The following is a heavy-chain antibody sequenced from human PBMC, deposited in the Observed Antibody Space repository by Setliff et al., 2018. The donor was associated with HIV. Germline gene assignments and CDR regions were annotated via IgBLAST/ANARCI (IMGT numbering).Heavy chain of an antibody. J-gene: IGHJ4*02. CDR3: ARNSFDYVEEE. Sequence: SETLSLTCTVSGGSISSSGYYWGWIRQPPGKGLEWIGNMYYRGITYYNPSLKSRVIISVDTSKNQFSLKVNSMTAADTAVYYCARNSFDYVEEEWGQGTQVTVSS. CDR1: GGSISSSGYY. D-gene: IGHD3-9*01. V-gene: IGHV4-39*01. CDR2: MYYRGIT.